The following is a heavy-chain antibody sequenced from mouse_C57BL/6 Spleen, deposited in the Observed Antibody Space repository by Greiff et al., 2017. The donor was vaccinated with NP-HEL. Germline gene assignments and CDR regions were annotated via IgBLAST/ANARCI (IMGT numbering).Heavy chain of an antibody. CDR1: GYTFTSYG. V-gene: IGHV1-81*01. CDR3: DSEGIYAGYSRYFDY. J-gene: IGHJ2*01. Sequence: QVQLQQSGAELARPGASVKLSCKASGYTFTSYGISWVKQRTGQGLEWIGEIYPRSGNTYYNEKFKGKATLTADKSSSPAYMELRSLTSEDSAVYFGDSEGIYAGYSRYFDYWGQGTTLTVSS. CDR2: IYPRSGNT. D-gene: IGHD2-3*01.